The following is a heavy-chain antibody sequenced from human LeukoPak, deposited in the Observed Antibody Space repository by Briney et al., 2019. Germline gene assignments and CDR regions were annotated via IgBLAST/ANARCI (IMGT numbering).Heavy chain of an antibody. J-gene: IGHJ3*02. CDR2: IIPIFGTA. CDR1: GGTFSSYA. Sequence: EASVKVSCKASGGTFSSYAISWVRQAPGQGLEWMGGIIPIFGTANYAQKFQGRVTITADESTSTAYMELSSLRSEDTAVYYCALYTKLRISMIVPGSAFDIWGQGTMVTVSS. D-gene: IGHD3-22*01. V-gene: IGHV1-69*13. CDR3: ALYTKLRISMIVPGSAFDI.